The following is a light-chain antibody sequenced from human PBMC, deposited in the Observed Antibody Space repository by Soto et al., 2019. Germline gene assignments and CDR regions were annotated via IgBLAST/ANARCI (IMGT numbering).Light chain of an antibody. CDR3: GSWDSSLSAYV. J-gene: IGLJ1*01. Sequence: QSALTQPRSVSGSPGQSVTISCTGTSSDVGDYNYVSWYQQLPGKAPKLMIYDVTRRPSGVPHRFSGSKSGTSATLGITGFQTGDEADYYCGSWDSSLSAYVFGTGTKLTVL. V-gene: IGLV2-11*01. CDR1: SSDVGDYNY. CDR2: DVT.